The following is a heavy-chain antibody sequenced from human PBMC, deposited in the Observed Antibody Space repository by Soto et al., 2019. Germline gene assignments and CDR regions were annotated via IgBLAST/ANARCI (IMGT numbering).Heavy chain of an antibody. Sequence: GGSLRLSCAGSGITFRNYAMGWVRQAPGKGLAGVSAISSSDGNRSYGNSVKGRFTISRDNSKNTLYLQMNSLRAEDTAVYYCAKDRSHFDYWGQGT. CDR2: ISSSDGNR. CDR3: AKDRSHFDY. J-gene: IGHJ4*02. V-gene: IGHV3-23*01. CDR1: GITFRNYA.